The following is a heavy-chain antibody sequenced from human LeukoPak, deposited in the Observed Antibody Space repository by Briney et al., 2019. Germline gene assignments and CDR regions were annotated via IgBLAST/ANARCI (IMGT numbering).Heavy chain of an antibody. CDR3: AGHHCSGGSCYWADAFDI. Sequence: SETLSLTCTVSGGSISSSSYYWGWIRQPPGKGLEWIGSIYYSGSTYYNPSLKSRVTISVDTSKNQFSLKLSSVTAADTAVYYCAGHHCSGGSCYWADAFDIWGQGTMVTVSS. CDR1: GGSISSSSYY. D-gene: IGHD2-15*01. V-gene: IGHV4-39*01. CDR2: IYYSGST. J-gene: IGHJ3*02.